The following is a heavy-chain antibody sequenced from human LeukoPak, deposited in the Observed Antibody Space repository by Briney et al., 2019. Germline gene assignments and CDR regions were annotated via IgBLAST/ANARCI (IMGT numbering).Heavy chain of an antibody. CDR1: GFSLSTARMG. D-gene: IGHD4-17*01. CDR2: IFSNDEK. CDR3: ARFYGDYVGSYYYGMDV. Sequence: SGPVLVKPTETLTLTCTVSGFSLSTARMGVSWIRQPPAKALEWLAHIFSNDEKSYSTSLKSRLTISKDTSKSQVVLTMTNMDPVDTATYYCARFYGDYVGSYYYGMDVWGQGTTVTVSS. J-gene: IGHJ6*02. V-gene: IGHV2-26*01.